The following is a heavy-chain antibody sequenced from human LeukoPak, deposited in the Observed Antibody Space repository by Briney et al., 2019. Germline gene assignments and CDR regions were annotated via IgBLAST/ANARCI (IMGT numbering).Heavy chain of an antibody. CDR2: ISSYNDNT. CDR3: ARVRIGYYGSGRHFDY. CDR1: GYTFTSYG. D-gene: IGHD3-10*01. Sequence: GASVKVSCKASGYTFTSYGISWVRQAPGQGLEWMGWISSYNDNTNYAQKLQGRVTMTTDTSTSTAYMELRSLRSDDTAVYYCARVRIGYYGSGRHFDYWGQGTLVTVSS. V-gene: IGHV1-18*01. J-gene: IGHJ4*02.